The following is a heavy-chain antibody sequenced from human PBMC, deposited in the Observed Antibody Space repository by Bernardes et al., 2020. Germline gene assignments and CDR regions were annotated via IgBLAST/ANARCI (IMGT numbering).Heavy chain of an antibody. Sequence: SETLSLTCTVSGGSISSSSYYWGWIRQPPGKGLEWIGSIYYSGSTYYNPSLKSRVTISVDTSKNQFSLKLSSVTAADTTVYYCARPYYDILTGGFDPWGQGTLVTVSS. J-gene: IGHJ5*02. D-gene: IGHD3-9*01. CDR1: GGSISSSSYY. CDR3: ARPYYDILTGGFDP. V-gene: IGHV4-39*01. CDR2: IYYSGST.